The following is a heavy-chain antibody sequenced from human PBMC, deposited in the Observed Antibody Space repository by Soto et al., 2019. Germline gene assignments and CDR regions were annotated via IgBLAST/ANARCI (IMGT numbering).Heavy chain of an antibody. D-gene: IGHD1-26*01. CDR3: ARDLTGGSGYFDY. J-gene: IGHJ4*02. V-gene: IGHV4-31*03. Sequence: SVTMSLTCTVAGGKLSSGFCYLSWNRQHPGKGLEWIGYIYYSGSTYYNPSLKSRVIISVDTSKNQISLKLTSVTAADTAIYCCARDLTGGSGYFDYLGQGALVTVSS. CDR1: GGKLSSGFCY. CDR2: IYYSGST.